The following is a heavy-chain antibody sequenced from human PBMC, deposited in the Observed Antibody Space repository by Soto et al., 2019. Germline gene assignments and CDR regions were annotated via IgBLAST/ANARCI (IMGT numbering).Heavy chain of an antibody. CDR1: GDTFKNSA. CDR3: GREGLIAGIDY. D-gene: IGHD2-15*01. V-gene: IGHV1-69*01. CDR2: ITPMGGVT. J-gene: IGHJ4*02. Sequence: QVQLVQSGAEVKKPGSSVRVSCRASGDTFKNSAITWVRQAPGQGLEWMGEITPMGGVTKYAQKFEDRLTISADASTTTINMELRSLDSADTAVYLCGREGLIAGIDYWGQGTLVTVSS.